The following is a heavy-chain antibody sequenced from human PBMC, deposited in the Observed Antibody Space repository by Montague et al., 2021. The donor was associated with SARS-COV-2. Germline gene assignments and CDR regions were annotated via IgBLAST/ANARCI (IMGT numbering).Heavy chain of an antibody. Sequence: SLRLSCATSGFMFSASAMTWVRQVPGKGLEWVSAISDTGVSSSXXXSXXXRFTISRDNSKNTVHLQMNSLGAEDTAIYYCATNKTECGGSCYCLEYWGPGTQVTVSS. J-gene: IGHJ4*02. CDR3: ATNKTECGGSCYCLEY. CDR2: ISDTGVSS. V-gene: IGHV3-23*01. D-gene: IGHD2-21*01. CDR1: GFMFSASA.